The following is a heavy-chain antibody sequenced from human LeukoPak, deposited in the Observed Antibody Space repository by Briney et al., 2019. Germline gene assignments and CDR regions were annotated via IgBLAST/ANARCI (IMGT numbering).Heavy chain of an antibody. J-gene: IGHJ3*02. CDR3: AKGVYSSGSDDAFDI. CDR1: GFTFSSYW. D-gene: IGHD6-19*01. Sequence: PGGSLRLSCAASGFTFSSYWMSWVRQAPGKGLEWVANIKQDGSEKYHVDSVKGRFTISRDNAKNSLYLQMNSLRAEDTAVYYCAKGVYSSGSDDAFDIWGQGTMVTVSS. V-gene: IGHV3-7*01. CDR2: IKQDGSEK.